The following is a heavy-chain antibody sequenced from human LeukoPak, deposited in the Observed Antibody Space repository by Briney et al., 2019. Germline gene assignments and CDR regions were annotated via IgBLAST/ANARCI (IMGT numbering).Heavy chain of an antibody. CDR1: GFTFSSYG. D-gene: IGHD3-22*01. CDR3: ARGQTYYYDSSGLYYFDY. CDR2: IWYDGSNK. Sequence: GGSLRLSCAASGFTFSSYGMHWVRQAPGKGLEWVAVIWYDGSNKYYADSVKGRFTISRDNSKNTLYLQMNSLRAEDTAVYYCARGQTYYYDSSGLYYFDYWGQGTLVTVSS. J-gene: IGHJ4*02. V-gene: IGHV3-33*01.